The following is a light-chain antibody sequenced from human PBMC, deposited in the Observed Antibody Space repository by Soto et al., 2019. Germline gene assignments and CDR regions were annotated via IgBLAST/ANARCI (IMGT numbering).Light chain of an antibody. V-gene: IGLV4-69*01. CDR3: QTWGTGSAFVV. Sequence: QSVLTQSPSASASLGASVKLTCTLSSGHSNYAIAWHQQQPEKGPRYLMKVNSGGSHIKGDGIPDRFSGSSSGAERYLFISSLQSEDEADYYSQTWGTGSAFVVFGGGTQLTVL. J-gene: IGLJ7*01. CDR2: VNSGGSH. CDR1: SGHSNYA.